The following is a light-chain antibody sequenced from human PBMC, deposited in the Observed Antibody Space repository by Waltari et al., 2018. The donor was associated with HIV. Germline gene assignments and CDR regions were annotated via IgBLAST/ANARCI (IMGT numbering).Light chain of an antibody. J-gene: IGLJ2*01. CDR1: NIGTKR. CDR2: EDS. CDR3: QVWDIDSEHI. Sequence: SYVLTQPPSVSVAPGQTARMTCGGNNIGTKRVNWYQQRPGQAPVLVVHEDSDRPSGIPERYSGSNSGNTATLTISRVEAGDEAHYYCQVWDIDSEHIFGGGTKLTV. V-gene: IGLV3-21*02.